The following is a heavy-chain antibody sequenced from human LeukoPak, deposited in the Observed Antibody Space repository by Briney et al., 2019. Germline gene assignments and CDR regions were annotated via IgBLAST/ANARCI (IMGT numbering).Heavy chain of an antibody. CDR2: INHSGST. V-gene: IGHV4-34*01. J-gene: IGHJ4*02. CDR1: GGSFSGYY. D-gene: IGHD4-17*01. Sequence: PSETLSLTCGVYGGSFSGYYWSWIRQPPGKGLEWIGEINHSGSTNYNPSLKSRVTISVDTSKNQFSLKLSSVTAADTAVYYCASHTDYGDGIGDYWGQGTLVTVSS. CDR3: ASHTDYGDGIGDY.